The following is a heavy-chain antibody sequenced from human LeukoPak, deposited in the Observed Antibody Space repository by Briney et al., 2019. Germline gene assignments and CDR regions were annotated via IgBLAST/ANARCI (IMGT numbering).Heavy chain of an antibody. Sequence: GGSLRLSCAASGFTFSSYSMNWVCQAPGKGLEWVSSISSSSSYIYYADSVKGRFTISRDNAKNSLYLQMNSLRAEDTAVYYCAREYEVAVAGGFDYWGQGTLVTVSS. V-gene: IGHV3-21*01. CDR3: AREYEVAVAGGFDY. CDR2: ISSSSSYI. D-gene: IGHD6-19*01. CDR1: GFTFSSYS. J-gene: IGHJ4*02.